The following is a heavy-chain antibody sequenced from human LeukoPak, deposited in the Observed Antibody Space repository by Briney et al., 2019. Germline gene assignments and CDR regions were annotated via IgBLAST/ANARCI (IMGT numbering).Heavy chain of an antibody. J-gene: IGHJ3*02. Sequence: GGSLRLSRVASGFSFTSSWMTWVRQAPGKGLEWVANIAGDESQKRYMDSVKGRFTISRDNAKNSLYLQLNSLRAEDTAIYYCVRDLSPVSDRNVWYDALDIWGQGTMVTVSS. CDR1: GFSFTSSW. D-gene: IGHD1-1*01. CDR3: VRDLSPVSDRNVWYDALDI. CDR2: IAGDESQK. V-gene: IGHV3-7*01.